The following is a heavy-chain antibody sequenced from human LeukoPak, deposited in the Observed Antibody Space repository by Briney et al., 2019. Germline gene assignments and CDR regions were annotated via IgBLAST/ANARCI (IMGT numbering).Heavy chain of an antibody. D-gene: IGHD3-10*01. CDR3: ARSPYDSGSYVSAP. V-gene: IGHV1-2*02. CDR1: GSFTGEY. CDR2: INPDTGGT. J-gene: IGHJ5*02. Sequence: GASVRVSCKASGSFTGEYVHWVRQAPGRGLEWLGWINPDTGGTNFAQKFQGRVTMAGGTSISTAYMELSRLTSDDTAVYYCARSPYDSGSYVSAPWGQGTQVTVSS.